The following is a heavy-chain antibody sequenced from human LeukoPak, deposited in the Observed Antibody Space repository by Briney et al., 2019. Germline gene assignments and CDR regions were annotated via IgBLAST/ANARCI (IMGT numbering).Heavy chain of an antibody. V-gene: IGHV5-51*01. D-gene: IGHD2-15*01. CDR2: IYPGNSDT. Sequence: GESLKISCKGSGYSFTSYWIGWVRQMPGKGLEWMGIIYPGNSDTRYSPSFQGQVTISADKSISTAYLQWSSLKASDTAMYYCASGGYCSGGSCSDAFDIWGQGTMVTVSS. J-gene: IGHJ3*02. CDR1: GYSFTSYW. CDR3: ASGGYCSGGSCSDAFDI.